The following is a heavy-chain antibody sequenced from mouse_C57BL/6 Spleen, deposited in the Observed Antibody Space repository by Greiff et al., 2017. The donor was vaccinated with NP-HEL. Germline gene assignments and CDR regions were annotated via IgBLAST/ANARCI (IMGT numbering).Heavy chain of an antibody. CDR3: ARSEITSVVALYYYAMGY. CDR2: IDPSDSET. V-gene: IGHV1-52*01. J-gene: IGHJ4*01. Sequence: QVQLQQPGAELVRPGSSVKLSCKASGYTFTSYWMHWVKQRPIQGLEWIGNIDPSDSETHYNQKFKDKATLTVDKSSSTAYMQLSSLTSEDSAVYYCARSEITSVVALYYYAMGYWGQGASVTVSS. CDR1: GYTFTSYW. D-gene: IGHD1-1*01.